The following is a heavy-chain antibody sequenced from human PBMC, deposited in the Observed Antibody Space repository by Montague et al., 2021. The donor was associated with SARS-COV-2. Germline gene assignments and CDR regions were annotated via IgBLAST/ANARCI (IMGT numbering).Heavy chain of an antibody. D-gene: IGHD6-13*01. Sequence: SLRLSCAASGFTFDDYAMHWVRQTPGKGLEWVSFITGGGHTTDYGDSVKGRFAISRDNSKKSLFLQMNSLRTEDTALYYCAKDGLGPPEQLERGSDWYFDLWGRGTLVPDSS. CDR1: GFTFDDYA. CDR2: ITGGGHTT. CDR3: AKDGLGPPEQLERGSDWYFDL. J-gene: IGHJ2*01. V-gene: IGHV3-43*02.